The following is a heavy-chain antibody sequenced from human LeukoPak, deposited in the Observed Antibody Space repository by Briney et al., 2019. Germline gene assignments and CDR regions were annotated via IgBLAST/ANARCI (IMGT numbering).Heavy chain of an antibody. CDR3: ARDYTVALGTTTYFQH. J-gene: IGHJ1*01. Sequence: ASVKVSCKASGYIFDIYAMIWVRQAPGQGLELMGWINTNTRIPTYAQGFTGRFVFSLDTSVSTAYLHISSLKTEDTAVYYCARDYTVALGTTTYFQHWGQGTLVTVSS. V-gene: IGHV7-4-1*02. CDR2: INTNTRIP. D-gene: IGHD1-7*01. CDR1: GYIFDIYA.